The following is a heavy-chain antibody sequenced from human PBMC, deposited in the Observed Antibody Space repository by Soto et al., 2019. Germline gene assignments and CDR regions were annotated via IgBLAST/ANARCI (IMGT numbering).Heavy chain of an antibody. CDR3: ARGWYYGSGSPFDP. CDR2: MNPNSGNT. J-gene: IGHJ5*02. V-gene: IGHV1-8*01. Sequence: QVQLVQSGAEVKKPGASVKVSCKASGYTFTSYDINWVRQATGQGLEWMGWMNPNSGNTGYAQKCXGXGXXTRNTSISTAYMELSSLRSEDTAVYYCARGWYYGSGSPFDPWGQGTLVTVSS. CDR1: GYTFTSYD. D-gene: IGHD3-10*01.